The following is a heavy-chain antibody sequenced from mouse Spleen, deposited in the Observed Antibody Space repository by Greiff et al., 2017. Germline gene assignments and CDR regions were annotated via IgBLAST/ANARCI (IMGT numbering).Heavy chain of an antibody. J-gene: IGHJ2*01. CDR1: GFTFSSYG. CDR3: ARQDYYGQDY. CDR2: ISSGGSYT. V-gene: IGHV5-6*01. Sequence: EVQLQESGGDLVKPGGSLKLSCAASGFTFSSYGMSWVRQTPDKRLEWVATISSGGSYTYYPDSVKGRFTISRDNAKNTLYLQMSSLKSEDTAMYYCARQDYYGQDYWGQGTTLTVSS. D-gene: IGHD2-1*01.